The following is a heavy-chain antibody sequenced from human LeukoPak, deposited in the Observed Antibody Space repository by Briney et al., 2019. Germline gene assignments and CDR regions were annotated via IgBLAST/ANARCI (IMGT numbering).Heavy chain of an antibody. CDR2: ISWNSGSI. V-gene: IGHV3-9*01. Sequence: GGSLRLSCAASGFTFDDYAMQWVRHAPGKGVEWVSGISWNSGSIVYADSVKGRFTISRDNAKNSLYLQMNSLRAEDTALYYCAKDIGVRGVNPYFDYWGQGTLVTVSS. CDR3: AKDIGVRGVNPYFDY. CDR1: GFTFDDYA. J-gene: IGHJ4*02. D-gene: IGHD3-10*01.